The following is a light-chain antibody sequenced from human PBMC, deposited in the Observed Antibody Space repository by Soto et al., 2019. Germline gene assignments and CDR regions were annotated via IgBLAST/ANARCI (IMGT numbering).Light chain of an antibody. J-gene: IGKJ1*01. CDR2: AAS. V-gene: IGKV1-13*02. Sequence: AIQLTQSPSSLSASVGDRVTITCRASQGISSALAWYQQKPGKAPKLLIYAASTLQSGVPSRFSGSGSGTDFTLTISCLQSEDFATYYCQQYYSYPPGTFGQGTKVEIK. CDR3: QQYYSYPPGT. CDR1: QGISSA.